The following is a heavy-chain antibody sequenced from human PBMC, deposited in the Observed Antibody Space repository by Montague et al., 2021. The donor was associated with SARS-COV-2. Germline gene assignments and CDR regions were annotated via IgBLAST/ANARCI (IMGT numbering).Heavy chain of an antibody. Sequence: SETLSLTCTVSGRSISTDHYWGWIRQPPGKGLEWIGYIHYSGSTNYNPSLKSRVTISVDTSNNQFSLKLSSVTAADTSVYYCARGAGYSSSWYLAFEIWGQGTMVTVSS. J-gene: IGHJ3*02. CDR3: ARGAGYSSSWYLAFEI. D-gene: IGHD6-13*01. CDR1: GRSISTDHY. V-gene: IGHV4-59*11. CDR2: IHYSGST.